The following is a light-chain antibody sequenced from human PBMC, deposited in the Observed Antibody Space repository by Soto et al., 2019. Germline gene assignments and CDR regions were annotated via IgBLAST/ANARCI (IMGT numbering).Light chain of an antibody. CDR2: ATS. V-gene: IGKV1D-16*01. CDR3: QQYDNFPPT. CDR1: QSVSNW. J-gene: IGKJ4*01. Sequence: DVQMTQSPSSLSASVGDRVTITCRGSQSVSNWLAWYQQTPGKAPKSLIYATSILQGGVPSRFSGTGSGTDFTLTINGLQPEDFATYYCQQYDNFPPTFGGGTKVESK.